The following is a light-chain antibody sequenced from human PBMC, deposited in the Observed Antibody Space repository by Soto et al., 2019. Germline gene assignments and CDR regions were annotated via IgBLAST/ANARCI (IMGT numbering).Light chain of an antibody. Sequence: QSVLTQPASVSVSPGQSITISCTGTSSDVGSYNLVSWYQQHPGKAPKLMIYEVSKRPSGVANRFSGSKSGNTASLTISGLQAEDEADYYCCSYAGSSTYVFGTGTRSPS. V-gene: IGLV2-23*02. CDR3: CSYAGSSTYV. CDR1: SSDVGSYNL. J-gene: IGLJ1*01. CDR2: EVS.